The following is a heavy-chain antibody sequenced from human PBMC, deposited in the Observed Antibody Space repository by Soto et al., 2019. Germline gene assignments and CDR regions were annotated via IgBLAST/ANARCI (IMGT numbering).Heavy chain of an antibody. J-gene: IGHJ4*01. CDR3: EKDYRPDGRYTLDH. CDR2: IVGNGGGI. V-gene: IGHV3-23*01. D-gene: IGHD1-1*01. Sequence: GGSLRLSCVASGFTFGTYAMNWVRQAPGKGLEWVAVIVGNGGGIDYADSVKGRFTISRDNNKDTLNLKMTNLRAEDTAVYYCEKDYRPDGRYTLDHWGQGTLVTVSS. CDR1: GFTFGTYA.